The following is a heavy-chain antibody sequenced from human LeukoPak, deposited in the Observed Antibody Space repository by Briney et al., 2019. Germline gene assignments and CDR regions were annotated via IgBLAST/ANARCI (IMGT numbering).Heavy chain of an antibody. Sequence: TGGSLRLSCAASGFTFSSYAMSWVRQAPGKGLEWVSAISACGDTTYTADSVKGRFTISRDNSKNTLCLQMNSLRAEDTAIYYCAGISYSGTWPVGYWGQGTLVTVTA. J-gene: IGHJ4*02. CDR2: ISACGDTT. CDR3: AGISYSGTWPVGY. D-gene: IGHD6-6*01. V-gene: IGHV3-23*01. CDR1: GFTFSSYA.